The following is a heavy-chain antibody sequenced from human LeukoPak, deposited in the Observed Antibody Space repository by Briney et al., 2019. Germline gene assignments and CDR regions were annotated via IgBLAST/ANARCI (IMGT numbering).Heavy chain of an antibody. CDR2: IDSGGGT. V-gene: IGHV3-23*01. Sequence: PGGSLRLSCAASGFTFSNYAMSWVPQAPGKGLEWVSAIDSGGGTYYADSVKGRFTISRDNSKNTLYLQMNSLRAEDTAVYYCAKDPQGDWGQGTLVTVSS. CDR1: GFTFSNYA. J-gene: IGHJ4*02. D-gene: IGHD3-16*01. CDR3: AKDPQGD.